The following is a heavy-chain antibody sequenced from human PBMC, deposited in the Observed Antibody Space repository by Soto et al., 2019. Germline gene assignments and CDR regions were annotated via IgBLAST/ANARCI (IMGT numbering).Heavy chain of an antibody. V-gene: IGHV1-69*01. CDR3: ARDPGYCSGGSCRYYYYYGMDV. D-gene: IGHD2-15*01. CDR1: GGTFSSYA. Sequence: QVQLVQSGAEVKKPGSSVKVSCKASGGTFSSYAISWVRQAPGQGLEWMGGIIPIFGTANYAQKFQGRVTINADESTSTAYMELSSLRSEDTAVYYCARDPGYCSGGSCRYYYYYGMDVWGQGTTVTVSS. J-gene: IGHJ6*02. CDR2: IIPIFGTA.